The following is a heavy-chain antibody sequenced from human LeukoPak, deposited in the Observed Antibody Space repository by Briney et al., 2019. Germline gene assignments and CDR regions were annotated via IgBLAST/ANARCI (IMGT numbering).Heavy chain of an antibody. CDR1: GFTFSSYA. V-gene: IGHV3-21*01. CDR3: AAQAYYCTNGVCYFWFDP. J-gene: IGHJ5*02. Sequence: GGSLRLSCAASGFTFSSYAMSWVRQAPGKGLEWVSSISSSSSYIYYADSVKGRFTISRDNAKNSLYLQMNSLRAEDTAVYYCAAQAYYCTNGVCYFWFDPWGQGTLVTVSS. CDR2: ISSSSSYI. D-gene: IGHD2-8*01.